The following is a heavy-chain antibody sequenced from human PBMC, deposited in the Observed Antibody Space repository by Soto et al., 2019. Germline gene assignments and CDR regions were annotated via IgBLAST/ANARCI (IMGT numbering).Heavy chain of an antibody. D-gene: IGHD3-22*01. CDR1: GGSISSGGYS. V-gene: IGHV4-30-2*01. CDR2: IYHSGST. CDR3: ARFTTYDSSGYYLDAFDI. Sequence: QLQLQESGSGLVKPSQTLSLTCAVSGGSISSGGYSWSWIRQPPGKGLEWIGYIYHSGSTYYNPSLKSRVTISVDRSKNQFSLKLSSVTAADTAVYYCARFTTYDSSGYYLDAFDIWGQGTIVTVSS. J-gene: IGHJ3*02.